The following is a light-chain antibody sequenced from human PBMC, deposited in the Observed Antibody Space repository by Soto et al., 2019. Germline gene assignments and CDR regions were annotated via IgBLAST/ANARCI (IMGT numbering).Light chain of an antibody. J-gene: IGLJ2*01. CDR3: SSYTITNTLEVL. CDR1: NSDVGGYNH. Sequence: QSALTQPASVSGSPGQSITISCTGTNSDVGGYNHVSWYQQRPGEAPKLMIYGVSNRPSGISNRFSGSKSGNTASLTISGLQAEDEADYYCSSYTITNTLEVLFGGWTKLTVL. V-gene: IGLV2-14*01. CDR2: GVS.